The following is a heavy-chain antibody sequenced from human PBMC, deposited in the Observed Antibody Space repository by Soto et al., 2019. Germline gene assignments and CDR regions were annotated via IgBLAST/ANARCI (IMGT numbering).Heavy chain of an antibody. Sequence: QVHLLESGPGLLKPSETLSLTCFVSVGSIPSYHWSWLRQFPAKGLEWIAYTAYTGHTNYNPSLQSRVTISMDPSKNPSSLKLTAVTAADTAAYYSAREMNAGFTDYSDPWGQGTLVTVSS. CDR3: AREMNAGFTDYSDP. CDR1: VGSIPSYH. CDR2: TAYTGHT. J-gene: IGHJ5*02. V-gene: IGHV4-59*01. D-gene: IGHD4-17*01.